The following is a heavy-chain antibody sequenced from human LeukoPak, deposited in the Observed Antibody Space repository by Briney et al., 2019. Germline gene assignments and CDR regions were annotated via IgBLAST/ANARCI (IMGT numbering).Heavy chain of an antibody. CDR3: ARELGSSGYYPFDY. CDR1: GLSISDNY. V-gene: IGHV3-53*01. D-gene: IGHD3-22*01. CDR2: IHSGGNI. Sequence: GGSLRLSCAASGLSISDNYMSWVRQAPGKGLEWVSIIHSGGNIYYADSVKGRFTISRDNSQNTLYLQMNSLRAEDTAVYYCARELGSSGYYPFDYWGQGTLVTVSS. J-gene: IGHJ4*02.